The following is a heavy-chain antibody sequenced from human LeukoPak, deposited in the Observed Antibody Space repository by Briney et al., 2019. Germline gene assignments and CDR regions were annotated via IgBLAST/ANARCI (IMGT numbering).Heavy chain of an antibody. CDR2: GDYSGGT. J-gene: IGHJ4*02. Sequence: SETLSLTCTVSGDSFSSVTDYWAWIRQPPGKGLEWIASGDYSGGTYYNPPPVSRVAISADMSKNQFSLKLTSVTGADTAVYYCAGERGEEYSSGWYKRNYFDNWGQGIRVTVSS. D-gene: IGHD6-19*01. CDR3: AGERGEEYSSGWYKRNYFDN. V-gene: IGHV4-39*07. CDR1: GDSFSSVTDY.